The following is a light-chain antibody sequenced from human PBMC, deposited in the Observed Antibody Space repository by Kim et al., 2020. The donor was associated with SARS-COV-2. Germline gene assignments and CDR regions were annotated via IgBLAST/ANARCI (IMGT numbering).Light chain of an antibody. CDR1: NSDVGDFNY. CDR2: DVR. CDR3: SSYTTTTTLV. Sequence: GRSSTISCTATNSDVGDFNYFSWYQQLPGKAPKLWTYDVRSRPSGVSNRFSASKSGKTASLTIAGLQPEDEATYYCSSYTTTTTLVFGGGTKLTVL. V-gene: IGLV2-14*03. J-gene: IGLJ3*02.